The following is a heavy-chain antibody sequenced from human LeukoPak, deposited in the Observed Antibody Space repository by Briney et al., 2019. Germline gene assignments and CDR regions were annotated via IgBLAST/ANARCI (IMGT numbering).Heavy chain of an antibody. CDR2: IWYDGSNK. V-gene: IGHV3-33*01. CDR3: AMFYGSGSYSGY. J-gene: IGHJ4*02. D-gene: IGHD3-10*01. CDR1: GFTFSSYG. Sequence: GRSLRLSCAASGFTFSSYGMHWVRQAPGKGLEWVAVIWYDGSNKYYADSVKGRFTISRDNSKNTLYLQMNSLRAEDTAVYYCAMFYGSGSYSGYWGQGTLVTVSS.